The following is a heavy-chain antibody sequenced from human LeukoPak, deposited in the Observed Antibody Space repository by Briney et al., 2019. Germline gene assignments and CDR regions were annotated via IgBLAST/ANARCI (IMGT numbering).Heavy chain of an antibody. CDR3: AKNRTAHDY. D-gene: IGHD5-18*01. V-gene: IGHV3-11*06. Sequence: GGSLRLSCAASGFTFSDYHMSWIRQAPGKGLEWVSYTSSSSYTNYADSVKGRFIISRDNAKNSLYLQMNSLRGEDTAVYYCAKNRTAHDYWGQGTLVTVSS. CDR1: GFTFSDYH. CDR2: TSSSSYT. J-gene: IGHJ4*02.